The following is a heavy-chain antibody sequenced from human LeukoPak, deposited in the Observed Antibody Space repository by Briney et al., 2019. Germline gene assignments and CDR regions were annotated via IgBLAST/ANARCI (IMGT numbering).Heavy chain of an antibody. V-gene: IGHV1-24*01. CDR1: GYTLTELS. CDR3: ATDHIGVKLVHLIH. D-gene: IGHD6-13*01. Sequence: ASVKVSCKVSGYTLTELSMHWVRQAPGKGLEWMGGFDPEDGETIYAQKFQGRVTMTEDTSTDTAYMELSSLRSEDTAVYYCATDHIGVKLVHLIHWGQGTLVTVSS. J-gene: IGHJ4*02. CDR2: FDPEDGET.